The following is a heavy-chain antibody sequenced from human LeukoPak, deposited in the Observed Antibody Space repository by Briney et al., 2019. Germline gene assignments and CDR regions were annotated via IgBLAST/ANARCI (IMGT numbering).Heavy chain of an antibody. J-gene: IGHJ5*02. CDR1: GGSISSSSYY. D-gene: IGHD3-10*01. CDR3: ARPGYGSGSYQPPYNWFDP. CDR2: IYYSGST. V-gene: IGHV4-39*01. Sequence: RSETLSLTCTVSGGSISSSSYYWGWIRQPPGKGLEWIGSIYYSGSTYYNPSLKSRVTISVDTSKNQFSLKLSSVTAADTAVYYCARPGYGSGSYQPPYNWFDPWGQGTLVTVSS.